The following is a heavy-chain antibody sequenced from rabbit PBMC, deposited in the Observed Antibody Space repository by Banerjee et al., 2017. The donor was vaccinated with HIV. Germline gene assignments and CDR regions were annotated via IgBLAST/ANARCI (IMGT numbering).Heavy chain of an antibody. Sequence: QEQLVESGGGLVQPGGTLTLTCTASGFSFSTSLYMCWVRQAPGKELEWIGCINTGFNSAYYASWVNGRFTISKTSSTTVTLQMTSLTVADTATYFCARDTGSSFSSYGMDLWGQGTLVTVS. CDR1: GFSFSTSLY. J-gene: IGHJ6*01. CDR3: ARDTGSSFSSYGMDL. D-gene: IGHD8-1*01. CDR2: INTGFNSA. V-gene: IGHV1S45*01.